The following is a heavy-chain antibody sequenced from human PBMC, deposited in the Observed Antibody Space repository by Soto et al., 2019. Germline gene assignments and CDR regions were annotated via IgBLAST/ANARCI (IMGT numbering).Heavy chain of an antibody. Sequence: SETLSLTCTLSGGSITPYYWSWIRQPPGKGPEWIGYFYHTGTTDYNPSLKSRVIISVDTSMNQFSLKLSSVTAADTAVYYCASSGSVYVRDWGQGTLVTVSS. J-gene: IGHJ4*02. V-gene: IGHV4-59*01. CDR3: ASSGSVYVRD. CDR2: FYHTGTT. CDR1: GGSITPYY. D-gene: IGHD5-12*01.